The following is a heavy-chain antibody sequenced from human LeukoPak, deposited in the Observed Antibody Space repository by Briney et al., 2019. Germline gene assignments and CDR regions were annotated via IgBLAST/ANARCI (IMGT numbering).Heavy chain of an antibody. D-gene: IGHD6-25*01. Sequence: VSVKVSCKASGYTFTGYYMHWVRQAPGQGLEWMGWINPNSGGTSYAQKFQGRVTMTRDTSISTVYMELSRLKSDDTAVYSCARVAAAGGFDYWGQGTLVTVSS. V-gene: IGHV1-2*02. CDR2: INPNSGGT. J-gene: IGHJ4*02. CDR3: ARVAAAGGFDY. CDR1: GYTFTGYY.